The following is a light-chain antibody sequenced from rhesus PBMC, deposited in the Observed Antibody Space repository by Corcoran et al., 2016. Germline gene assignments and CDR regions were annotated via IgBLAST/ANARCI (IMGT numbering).Light chain of an antibody. Sequence: DIQMTQSPSSLSASVGDKVTITCHASQGIYSRLAWYQQKPGKAPNLLIYKASSLQSGGPSRFSGSGSGTVFTLTISGLQSEDFSTYYCQQYSTRPPTFGQGTKVEIK. J-gene: IGKJ1*01. CDR2: KAS. CDR1: QGIYSR. V-gene: IGKV1-21*01. CDR3: QQYSTRPPT.